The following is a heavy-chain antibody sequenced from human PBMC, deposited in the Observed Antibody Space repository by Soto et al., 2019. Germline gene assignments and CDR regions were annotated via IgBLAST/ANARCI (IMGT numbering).Heavy chain of an antibody. CDR1: GFTFSSYS. J-gene: IGHJ6*04. D-gene: IGHD2-15*01. V-gene: IGHV3-21*01. CDR3: ARDDVLCDGGRCYGVPLDV. CDR2: ISSSSSYI. Sequence: GSLRLSCAASGFTFSSYSMNWVRQAPGKGLEWVSSISSSSSYIYYADSVKGRFTISRDTSENTVHLQMDSLRAEDTAVYYCARDDVLCDGGRCYGVPLDVWGKGTTDTVSS.